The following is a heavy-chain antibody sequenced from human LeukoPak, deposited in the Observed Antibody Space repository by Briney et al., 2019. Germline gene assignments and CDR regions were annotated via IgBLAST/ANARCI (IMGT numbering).Heavy chain of an antibody. J-gene: IGHJ4*02. D-gene: IGHD3-10*01. CDR1: DGSIRSYY. CDR3: ARKGAPYGSGSYLDY. Sequence: SESLSLTCCVPDGSIRSYYGNWIPQPPGKGLGWIGYFYHSGSTDDNPSLKSRVTLSHDTAQNQLSVKRSSVTAPDTALYYGARKGAPYGSGSYLDYWGQGTPVTVSS. CDR2: FYHSGST. V-gene: IGHV4-59*01.